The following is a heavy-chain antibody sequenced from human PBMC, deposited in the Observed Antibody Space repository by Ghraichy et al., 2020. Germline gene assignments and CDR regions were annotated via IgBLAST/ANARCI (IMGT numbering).Heavy chain of an antibody. CDR1: GFTFSSSV. CDR3: ARTMADAFVT. V-gene: IGHV3-23*01. D-gene: IGHD1/OR15-1a*01. CDR2: ISGSGDTT. J-gene: IGHJ3*02. Sequence: GGSLRLSCADSGFTFSSSVMSWVRQAPGKGPVWVSIISGSGDTTFYADSVKGRFTISRDNSKNTLYLQMNSLRAEDTAVYFWARTMADAFVTWGQGTMVTVSS.